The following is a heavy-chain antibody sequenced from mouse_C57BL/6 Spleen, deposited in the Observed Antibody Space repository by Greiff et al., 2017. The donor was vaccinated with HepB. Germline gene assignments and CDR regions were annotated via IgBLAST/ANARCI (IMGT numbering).Heavy chain of an antibody. J-gene: IGHJ2*01. D-gene: IGHD2-3*01. CDR1: GYTFTDYY. V-gene: IGHV1-26*01. CDR3: ARSDGYPFDY. CDR2: IIPNNGGT. Sequence: EVQLQQSGPELVKPGASVKISCKASGYTFTDYYMNWVKQSHGKSLEWIGDIIPNNGGTSYNQKFKGKATLTVDKSSSTAYMELRSLTSEDSAVYYCARSDGYPFDYWGQGTTLTVSS.